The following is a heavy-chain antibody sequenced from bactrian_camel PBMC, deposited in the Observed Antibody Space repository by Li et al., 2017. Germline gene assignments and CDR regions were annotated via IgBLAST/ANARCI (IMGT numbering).Heavy chain of an antibody. CDR3: AEDQSYYSDYACGY. Sequence: HVQLVESGGGSVQAGGSLRLSCAGSGYTYSKNCMGWFRQAPGQEREGVAAIYSGDSSAIYDDNAKGRFTISQDNAKSTVYLQMNSLKSEDTATYYCAEDQSYYSDYACGYGGQGTQVTVS. J-gene: IGHJ6*01. CDR2: IYSGDSSA. V-gene: IGHV3S1*01. D-gene: IGHD4*01. CDR1: GYTYSKNC.